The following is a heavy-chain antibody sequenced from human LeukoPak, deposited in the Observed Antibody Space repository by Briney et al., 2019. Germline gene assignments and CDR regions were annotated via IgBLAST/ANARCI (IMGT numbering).Heavy chain of an antibody. CDR1: GYTFTGYY. V-gene: IGHV1-2*02. J-gene: IGHJ4*02. D-gene: IGHD2-21*01. Sequence: ASVKVSCKASGYTFTGYYMHWVRQAPGQGLEWMGWINPNSGGTNYAQKFQGRVTMTTDTSTSTAYMELSRLRSDDTAVYYCALISNRYYFDYWGQGTLVTVSS. CDR2: INPNSGGT. CDR3: ALISNRYYFDY.